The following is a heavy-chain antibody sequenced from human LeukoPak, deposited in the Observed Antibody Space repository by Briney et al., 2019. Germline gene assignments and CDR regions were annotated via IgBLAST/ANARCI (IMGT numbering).Heavy chain of an antibody. CDR2: ISYEGRTM. CDR1: GFTFSNYG. J-gene: IGHJ4*02. D-gene: IGHD2-2*01. CDR3: AKEGTAQISTWYDN. V-gene: IGHV3-30*18. Sequence: GGSLRLPCTGAGFTFSNYGMHWVRQAPGKGLEWLAVISYEGRTMYYADSVKGRFTISRDNSRNTLFLQMNSLSPDDTAVYYCAKEGTAQISTWYDNWGQGTLVTVSS.